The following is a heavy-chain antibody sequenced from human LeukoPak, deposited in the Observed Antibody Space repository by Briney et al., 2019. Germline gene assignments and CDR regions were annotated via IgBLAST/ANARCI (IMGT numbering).Heavy chain of an antibody. CDR2: IKQDGSEK. CDR1: GFTFSSYS. V-gene: IGHV3-7*03. D-gene: IGHD6-19*01. CDR3: AREDQQWPVLDY. J-gene: IGHJ4*02. Sequence: GSLRLSCAASGFTFSSYSMNWVRQAPGKGLEWVANIKQDGSEKYYVDSVKGRFTISRDNAKNSLYLQMNSLRAEDTAVYYCAREDQQWPVLDYWGQGTLVTVSS.